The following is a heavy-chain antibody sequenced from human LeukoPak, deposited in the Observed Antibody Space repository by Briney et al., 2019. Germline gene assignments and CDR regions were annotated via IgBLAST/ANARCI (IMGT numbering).Heavy chain of an antibody. CDR2: IIPIFGTA. V-gene: IGHV1-69*13. CDR1: GGTFSSYA. CDR3: ARDSYYDSSGLSYNWFDP. J-gene: IGHJ5*02. D-gene: IGHD3-22*01. Sequence: ASVKVSCKASGGTFSSYAISWVRQAPGQGLEWMGGIIPIFGTANYAQKFQGRVTITADESTSTAYMELSSLRSEDTAVYYCARDSYYDSSGLSYNWFDPWGQGTLVTVSS.